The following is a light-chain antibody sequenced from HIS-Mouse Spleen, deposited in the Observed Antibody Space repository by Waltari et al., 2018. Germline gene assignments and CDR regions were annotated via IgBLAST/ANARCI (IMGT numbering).Light chain of an antibody. Sequence: QSALTQPRSVSGSPGQSVTISCTGTSSDVGGYNYVSWYQQPPGKAPKRMLYDVSKRPPGVPDRFSGSKSGNTASLTISGLQAEDEADYYCCSYAGSYSYVFGTGTKVTVL. J-gene: IGLJ1*01. CDR2: DVS. V-gene: IGLV2-11*01. CDR1: SSDVGGYNY. CDR3: CSYAGSYSYV.